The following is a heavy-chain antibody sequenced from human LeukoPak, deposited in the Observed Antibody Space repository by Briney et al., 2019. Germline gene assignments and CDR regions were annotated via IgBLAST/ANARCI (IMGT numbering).Heavy chain of an antibody. CDR1: GFTFSSYG. Sequence: GGSLRLSCAASGFTFSSYGMHWVRQAPGKGLEWVAFIRYDGSNKYYADSVKGRFTISRDNSKNTLYLQMNSLRAEDTAVYYCAKDFARSTQFDPRGQGTLVTVSS. D-gene: IGHD2-2*01. V-gene: IGHV3-30*02. J-gene: IGHJ5*02. CDR3: AKDFARSTQFDP. CDR2: IRYDGSNK.